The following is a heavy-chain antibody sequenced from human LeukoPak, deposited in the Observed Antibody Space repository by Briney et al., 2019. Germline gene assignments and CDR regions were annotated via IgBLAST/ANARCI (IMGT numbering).Heavy chain of an antibody. J-gene: IGHJ6*02. CDR2: LDPEDDET. D-gene: IGHD1-26*01. CDR3: AKVGAMGSGTCLYYNYYAMDV. CDR1: GYTLTEVS. Sequence: ASVKDSCKASGYTLTEVSIHWVRQAPEKGLEWMGGLDPEDDETIYAQKFQGRVTMTEDIATDTAYMELSSLRSEDTAVYYCAKVGAMGSGTCLYYNYYAMDVWGQGTTVTVSS. V-gene: IGHV1-24*01.